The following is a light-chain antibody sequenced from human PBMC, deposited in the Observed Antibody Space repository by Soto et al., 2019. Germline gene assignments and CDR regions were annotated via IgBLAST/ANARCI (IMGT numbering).Light chain of an antibody. Sequence: IVMTQSPATMYLSPGERAALSCRASQSINSELAWYQQKPGQPPRLLIYGASTRATGVPARFTGSESGSEFTLTIRGLQSEDFAVYYCQQGHNWPLTFGQGTRLEI. V-gene: IGKV3-15*01. J-gene: IGKJ2*01. CDR3: QQGHNWPLT. CDR2: GAS. CDR1: QSINSE.